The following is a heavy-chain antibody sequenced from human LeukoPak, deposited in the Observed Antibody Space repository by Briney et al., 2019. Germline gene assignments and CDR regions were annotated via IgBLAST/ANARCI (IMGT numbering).Heavy chain of an antibody. CDR2: IYYSGST. V-gene: IGHV4-39*07. Sequence: PSETLSLTCTVSGGSSSSTSYYWGWIRQPPRKGLEWVVSIYYSGSTNYNPPLKSRVTISVDTSKNQFSLKLSSVTAADTAVYYCARVSAQWLVLEWFDPWGQGTLVTVSS. CDR3: ARVSAQWLVLEWFDP. D-gene: IGHD6-19*01. J-gene: IGHJ5*02. CDR1: GGSSSSTSYY.